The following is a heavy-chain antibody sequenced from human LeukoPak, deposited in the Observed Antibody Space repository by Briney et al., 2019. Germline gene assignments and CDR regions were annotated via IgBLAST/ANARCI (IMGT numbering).Heavy chain of an antibody. J-gene: IGHJ4*02. D-gene: IGHD5-18*01. CDR3: AREGRGYSYAFEY. V-gene: IGHV3-11*06. Sequence: PGGSLRLSCAASGFTFSDYYMSWIRQAPGKGLEWISFITSSSGYTYSADSVKGRFTISRDNGQNTLYLQMNSLRAEDTAVYYCAREGRGYSYAFEYWGQGTLVTVSS. CDR2: ITSSSGYT. CDR1: GFTFSDYY.